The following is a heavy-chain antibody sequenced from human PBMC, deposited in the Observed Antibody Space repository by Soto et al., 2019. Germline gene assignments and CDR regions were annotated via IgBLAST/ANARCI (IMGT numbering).Heavy chain of an antibody. V-gene: IGHV3-21*01. CDR3: ARDLFYASGTYRGFDY. CDR1: GFTFSAFG. J-gene: IGHJ4*02. D-gene: IGHD3-10*01. Sequence: EVQLVESGGGLVKPGGSLRLSCAASGFTFSAFGMTWVRQAPGKGLEWVSSISSRSTKIYYADSVKGRFTISRDDAKNSLYVQMNSLRDEDTAVYYCARDLFYASGTYRGFDYWGQGTLVTVSS. CDR2: ISSRSTKI.